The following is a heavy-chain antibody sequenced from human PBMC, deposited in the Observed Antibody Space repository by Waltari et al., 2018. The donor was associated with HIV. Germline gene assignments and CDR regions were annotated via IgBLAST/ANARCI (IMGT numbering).Heavy chain of an antibody. D-gene: IGHD1-26*01. Sequence: EVQLVESGGGLVKPGGSLRLSCAASGFIFSNAWMRWVRQAPGKGLQLVGRIKPKTDSWTSDYAAPVKGRFTISRDYSKITLYLQINSLKPEDTGIYYGTTYWFLVGVTEPFDYWGQGTLVSVSS. CDR1: GFIFSNAW. J-gene: IGHJ4*02. V-gene: IGHV3-15*01. CDR3: TTYWFLVGVTEPFDY. CDR2: IKPKTDSWTS.